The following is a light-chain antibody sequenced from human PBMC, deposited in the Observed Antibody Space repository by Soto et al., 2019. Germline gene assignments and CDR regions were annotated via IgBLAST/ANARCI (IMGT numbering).Light chain of an antibody. J-gene: IGKJ3*01. CDR2: GAS. Sequence: EFVLTQSPGTLSLSPGERATLSCRASQTVSSNNLAWYQQKRGQAPRLLIYGASSRAAAIPDRFRGSGSGTDFTLIISSLAPEDFAVYYCQQYGSSPFTFGPGT. V-gene: IGKV3-20*01. CDR1: QTVSSNN. CDR3: QQYGSSPFT.